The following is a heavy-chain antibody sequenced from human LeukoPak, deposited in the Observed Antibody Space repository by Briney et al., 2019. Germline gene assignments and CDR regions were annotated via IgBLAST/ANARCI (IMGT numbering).Heavy chain of an antibody. CDR2: IWYDGNNK. CDR3: ARELEPNWFDP. D-gene: IGHD1-14*01. V-gene: IGHV3-33*01. J-gene: IGHJ5*02. CDR1: GFTFSSYG. Sequence: GGSLRLSCAASGFTFSSYGMHWVRQPPGKGLEWVAVIWYDGNNKYYADSVKGRFTISRDNSKNTLYLQMNKLRAEDTAVYYCARELEPNWFDPWGQGTLVTVSS.